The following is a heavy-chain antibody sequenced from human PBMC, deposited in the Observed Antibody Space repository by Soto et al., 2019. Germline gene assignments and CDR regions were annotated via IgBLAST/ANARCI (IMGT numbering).Heavy chain of an antibody. Sequence: SETLSLTCAVYGGSFSGYYWSWIRQPPGRGLEWIGEINHSGSTNYNPSLKSRVTISVDTSKNQFSLKLSSVTAADTAVYYCARSSGSYGFDYWGQGTLVTVSS. D-gene: IGHD1-26*01. V-gene: IGHV4-34*01. CDR3: ARSSGSYGFDY. CDR1: GGSFSGYY. J-gene: IGHJ4*02. CDR2: INHSGST.